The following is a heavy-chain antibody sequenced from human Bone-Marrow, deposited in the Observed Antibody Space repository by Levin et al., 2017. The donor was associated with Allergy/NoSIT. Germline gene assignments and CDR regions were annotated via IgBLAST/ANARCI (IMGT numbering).Heavy chain of an antibody. V-gene: IGHV1-8*01. D-gene: IGHD3-22*01. CDR3: ARASSHPVYYDNSGYEFDP. J-gene: IGHJ5*02. CDR1: GYTFTNYD. CDR2: MNPNSGVT. Sequence: GESLKISCKASGYTFTNYDINWVRQATGQGLEWMGWMNPNSGVTGYAQRFQGRVTMTRETSVATAYMELSSLRPEDTAVYYCARASSHPVYYDNSGYEFDPWGQGTLVTVSS.